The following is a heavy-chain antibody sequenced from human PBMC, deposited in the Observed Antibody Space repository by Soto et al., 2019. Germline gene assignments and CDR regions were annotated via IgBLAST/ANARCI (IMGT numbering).Heavy chain of an antibody. V-gene: IGHV3-48*03. Sequence: EVQLVESGGGLVQPGGSLRLSCAASGFTFSSYEMNWVRQAPGKGLEWVSYISSSGSTIYYADSVKGRFTISRDNAKNSLYLQMNSLRAEDTAVYYCASMPLAVDCSSTSCYSYYYYGMDVWGQGTTVTVSS. CDR1: GFTFSSYE. D-gene: IGHD2-2*01. CDR3: ASMPLAVDCSSTSCYSYYYYGMDV. CDR2: ISSSGSTI. J-gene: IGHJ6*02.